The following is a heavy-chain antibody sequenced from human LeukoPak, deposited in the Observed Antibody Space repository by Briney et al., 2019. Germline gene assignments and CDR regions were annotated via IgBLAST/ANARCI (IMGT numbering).Heavy chain of an antibody. V-gene: IGHV3-21*01. D-gene: IGHD3-3*01. CDR2: ISSSSSYI. CDR1: GFTFSSYS. J-gene: IGHJ3*02. Sequence: GGSLRLSCEASGFTFSSYSMNWVRQAPGKGLEWVSSISSSSSYIYYADSVRGRFTISRDNAKNSLYLQMNSLRAEDTAVYYCARDFFERITIFGVVKNHAFDIWGQGTMVTVSS. CDR3: ARDFFERITIFGVVKNHAFDI.